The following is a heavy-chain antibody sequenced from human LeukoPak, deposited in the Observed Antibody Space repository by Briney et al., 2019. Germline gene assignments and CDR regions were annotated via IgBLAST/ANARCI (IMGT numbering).Heavy chain of an antibody. CDR3: ARDSSRWGYEAFDT. D-gene: IGHD6-13*01. Sequence: GGSLRLSCAASGFTFSSYWMSWVRQAPGKGLEWVANIKQDGSEKYYVDPVKGRFTISRDNAKNSMYLQMNILRADDTAVSYCARDSSRWGYEAFDTWGQGTMVTVSS. CDR1: GFTFSSYW. CDR2: IKQDGSEK. V-gene: IGHV3-7*01. J-gene: IGHJ3*02.